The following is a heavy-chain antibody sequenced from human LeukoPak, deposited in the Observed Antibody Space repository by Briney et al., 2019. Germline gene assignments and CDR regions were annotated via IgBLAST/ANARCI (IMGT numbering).Heavy chain of an antibody. Sequence: GASVKVSCKASGYTFTSYGISWVRQAPGQGLEWMGWISAYNGNTNYARKLQGRVTMTTDTSTSTAYMELSSLRSEDTAVYYCARESAAGLYFDYWGQGTLVTVSS. V-gene: IGHV1-18*01. D-gene: IGHD6-13*01. J-gene: IGHJ4*02. CDR3: ARESAAGLYFDY. CDR2: ISAYNGNT. CDR1: GYTFTSYG.